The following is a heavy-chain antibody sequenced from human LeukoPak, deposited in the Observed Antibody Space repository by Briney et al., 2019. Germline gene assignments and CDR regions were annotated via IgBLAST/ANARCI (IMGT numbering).Heavy chain of an antibody. CDR3: ARGLKGVLRFLEWLLYPFDY. V-gene: IGHV3-64*01. D-gene: IGHD3-3*01. CDR1: GFTFSSYA. Sequence: GGSLRLSCAASGFTFSSYAMHWVRQAPGKGLEYVSAISSNGGSTYYANSVKGRFTISRDNSKNTLYLQMGSLRAEDMAVYYRARGLKGVLRFLEWLLYPFDYWGQGTLVTVSS. J-gene: IGHJ4*02. CDR2: ISSNGGST.